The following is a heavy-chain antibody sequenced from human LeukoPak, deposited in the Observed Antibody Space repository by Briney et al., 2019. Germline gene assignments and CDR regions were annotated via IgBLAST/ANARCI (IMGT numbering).Heavy chain of an antibody. J-gene: IGHJ4*02. D-gene: IGHD2-2*01. CDR3: ARGEFICTINTCYASALDS. V-gene: IGHV1-18*01. Sequence: ASVKVSCKASGYTFTSYAISWVRQAPGQGLEWMGGIRAHNGDTNHAQQLQGRVTMTTDTSTRTAYMELRSLRSEDTAVYYCARGEFICTINTCYASALDSCGQGTLVTVSS. CDR2: IRAHNGDT. CDR1: GYTFTSYA.